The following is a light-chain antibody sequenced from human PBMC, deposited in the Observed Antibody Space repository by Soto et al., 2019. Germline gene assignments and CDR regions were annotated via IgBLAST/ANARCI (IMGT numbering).Light chain of an antibody. Sequence: EIVLTQSPATLSLSPGARAPLSCRASQRISGYLAWYQQRPGQAPRLLIYGASNRATGIPDRFSGSGSGTDFTLTISRLEPEDFAVYYCQQYGSSGTFGQGTKVDIK. J-gene: IGKJ1*01. CDR2: GAS. V-gene: IGKV3-20*01. CDR3: QQYGSSGT. CDR1: QRISGY.